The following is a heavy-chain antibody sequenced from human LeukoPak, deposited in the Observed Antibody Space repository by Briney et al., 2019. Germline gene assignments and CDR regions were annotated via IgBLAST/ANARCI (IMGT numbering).Heavy chain of an antibody. Sequence: GGSLRLSCAASGFTFDDYAMHWVRQAPGKGLEWVSGISWNSGSIGYADSVKGRLTISRDNAKNSLYLQMNSLRAEDTALYYCAKDIGYGSGTGDYWGQGTLVTVSS. V-gene: IGHV3-9*01. CDR1: GFTFDDYA. CDR2: ISWNSGSI. J-gene: IGHJ4*02. CDR3: AKDIGYGSGTGDY. D-gene: IGHD3-10*01.